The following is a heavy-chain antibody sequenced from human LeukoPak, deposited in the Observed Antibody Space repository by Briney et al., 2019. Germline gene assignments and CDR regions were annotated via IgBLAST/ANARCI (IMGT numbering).Heavy chain of an antibody. V-gene: IGHV3-7*03. CDR3: ARAVTSTEGY. J-gene: IGHJ4*02. Sequence: GGSLRLSCAASGFTFSTYWMTWVRQAPGKGLEWVASLNEDGSEKYYVDSVKGRFTISRDNAQKSLYLEMKNLSAKDTAVYYCARAVTSTEGYRGQGTLVTVSS. D-gene: IGHD2-2*01. CDR1: GFTFSTYW. CDR2: LNEDGSEK.